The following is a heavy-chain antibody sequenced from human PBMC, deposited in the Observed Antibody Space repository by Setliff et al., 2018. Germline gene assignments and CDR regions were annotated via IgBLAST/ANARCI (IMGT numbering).Heavy chain of an antibody. CDR1: GVSITSYNYF. CDR2: VYYTGTT. Sequence: SETLSLTCTVSGVSITSYNYFWGWIRQPPGKGLEWIGSVYYTGTTSYNPSLKSRLTMSLDTSKNQLSLRMTSVTAADTAIYYCASGYNFWSGYFVVAESYQYWGQGTLVTVSS. V-gene: IGHV4-39*07. CDR3: ASGYNFWSGYFVVAESYQY. J-gene: IGHJ1*01. D-gene: IGHD3-3*01.